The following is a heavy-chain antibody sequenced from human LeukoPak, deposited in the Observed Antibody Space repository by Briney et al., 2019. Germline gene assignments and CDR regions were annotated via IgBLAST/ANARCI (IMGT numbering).Heavy chain of an antibody. J-gene: IGHJ3*02. CDR2: IYYSGST. D-gene: IGHD4-11*01. V-gene: IGHV4-59*12. CDR1: GGSISSYY. Sequence: PSETLSLTCTVSGGSISSYYWSWIRQPPGKGLEWLGYIYYSGSTNYNPSLQSRVTISVDTSKTQFSLKLSSVTAADTAVYYCARGMNRLPKAFDIWGQGTMVTVSS. CDR3: ARGMNRLPKAFDI.